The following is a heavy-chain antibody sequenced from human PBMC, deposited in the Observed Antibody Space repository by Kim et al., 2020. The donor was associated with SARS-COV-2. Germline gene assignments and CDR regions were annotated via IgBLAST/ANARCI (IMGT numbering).Heavy chain of an antibody. Sequence: VKVSCKASGGTFSSYAISWVRQAPGQGLEWMGRIIPILGIANYAQKFQGRVTITADKSTSTAYMELSSLRSEDTAVYYCASPVSGYSYGYFFDYWGQGTLVTVSS. V-gene: IGHV1-69*04. CDR1: GGTFSSYA. D-gene: IGHD5-18*01. CDR2: IIPILGIA. J-gene: IGHJ4*02. CDR3: ASPVSGYSYGYFFDY.